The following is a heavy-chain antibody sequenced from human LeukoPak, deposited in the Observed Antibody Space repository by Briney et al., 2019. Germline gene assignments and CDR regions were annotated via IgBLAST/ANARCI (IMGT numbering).Heavy chain of an antibody. V-gene: IGHV4-4*07. Sequence: TSETLFLTCTVSGGSISSYYWSWIRQPAGKGLEWIGRIYTSGSTNYNPSLNSRVTMSVDTSKNQFSLKLSCVTAADTGVYYCAREFGYSGYDWGSNWFDPWGQGTLVTVSS. CDR2: IYTSGST. J-gene: IGHJ5*02. CDR3: AREFGYSGYDWGSNWFDP. D-gene: IGHD5-12*01. CDR1: GGSISSYY.